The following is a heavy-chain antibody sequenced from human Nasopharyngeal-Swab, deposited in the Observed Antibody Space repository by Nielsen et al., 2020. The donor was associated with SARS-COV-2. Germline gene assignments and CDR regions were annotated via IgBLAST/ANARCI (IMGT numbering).Heavy chain of an antibody. V-gene: IGHV3-23*01. J-gene: IGHJ4*02. D-gene: IGHD6-13*01. Sequence: GESLKISCAASGFTFSSYAMSWVRQAPGKGLEWVSAISGSDGSTYYADSVKGRFTISRDNSKNTLYLQMNSLRAEDTAVYYCAKDIAKHFDYWGQGTLVTVSS. CDR2: ISGSDGST. CDR3: AKDIAKHFDY. CDR1: GFTFSSYA.